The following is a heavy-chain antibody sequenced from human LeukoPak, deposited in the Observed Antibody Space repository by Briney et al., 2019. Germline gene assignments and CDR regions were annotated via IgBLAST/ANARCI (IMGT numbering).Heavy chain of an antibody. D-gene: IGHD3-3*01. Sequence: GASVKVSCKASGGTFNNYVISWVRQAPGQGLEWMGEIIGFSGTPNYAQRFQDAQRFQARVTITADESTGTVYMELSSLRSEDTAVYYCARVDFWSGYRQPYYYYMDVWGKGTTVTVSS. J-gene: IGHJ6*03. CDR3: ARVDFWSGYRQPYYYYMDV. CDR1: GGTFNNYV. CDR2: IIGFSGTP. V-gene: IGHV1-69*13.